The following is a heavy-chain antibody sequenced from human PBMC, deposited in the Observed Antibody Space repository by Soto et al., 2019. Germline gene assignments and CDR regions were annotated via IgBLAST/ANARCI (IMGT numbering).Heavy chain of an antibody. CDR2: ISSSSSYI. V-gene: IGHV3-21*01. CDR1: GFTFSSYS. D-gene: IGHD6-13*01. J-gene: IGHJ6*02. CDR3: ARDLVGEAAGKVAYYYYGMDV. Sequence: GGSLRLSCAASGFTFSSYSMNWVRQAPGKGLEWVSSISSSSSYIYYADSVKGRFTISRDNAKNSLYLRMNSLRAEDTAVYYCARDLVGEAAGKVAYYYYGMDVWGQGTTVTVSS.